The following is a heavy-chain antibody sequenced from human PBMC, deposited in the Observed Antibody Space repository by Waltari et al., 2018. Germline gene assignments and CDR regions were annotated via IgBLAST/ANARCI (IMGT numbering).Heavy chain of an antibody. Sequence: QVQLQESGPGLVKPSETLSLTCAVSGYSISRGYYWGWIRQPPGKGLEWIGSIYHSGSTYYNPSLKSRVTISVDKSNNQFSRKLGSVTAADTAVYYCARRLLDAFDIWGQGTMVTVSS. V-gene: IGHV4-38-2*01. CDR1: GYSISRGYY. CDR2: IYHSGST. J-gene: IGHJ3*02. CDR3: ARRLLDAFDI.